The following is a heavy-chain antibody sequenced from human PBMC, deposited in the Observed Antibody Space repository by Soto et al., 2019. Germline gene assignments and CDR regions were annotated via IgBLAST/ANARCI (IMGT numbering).Heavy chain of an antibody. CDR3: ARDRRDGYNSRFDY. J-gene: IGHJ4*02. Sequence: PSETLSLTCAVSGGSISSSNLWSWVRQPPGKGLEWIGEIYHSGSTNYNTSLKSRVTISVDKSKNQFSLKLSSVTAADTVVYYCARDRRDGYNSRFDYWGQGTLVTVSS. CDR2: IYHSGST. CDR1: GGSISSSNL. V-gene: IGHV4-4*02. D-gene: IGHD5-12*01.